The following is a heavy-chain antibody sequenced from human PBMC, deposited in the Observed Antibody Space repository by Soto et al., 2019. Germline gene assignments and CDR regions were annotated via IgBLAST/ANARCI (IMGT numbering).Heavy chain of an antibody. Sequence: SGGSLRLSCAASGFTFSSYAMSWVRQAPGKGLEWVSAISGSGGSTYYADSVKGRFTISRDNSKNTLYLQMNSLRAEDTAVYYWAKTYSRGTTRPLDYYYKDVWGKGTTVTVSS. CDR3: AKTYSRGTTRPLDYYYKDV. CDR1: GFTFSSYA. V-gene: IGHV3-23*01. D-gene: IGHD6-19*01. J-gene: IGHJ6*03. CDR2: ISGSGGST.